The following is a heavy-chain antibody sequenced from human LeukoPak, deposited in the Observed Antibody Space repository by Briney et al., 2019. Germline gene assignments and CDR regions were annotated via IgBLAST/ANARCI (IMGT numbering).Heavy chain of an antibody. D-gene: IGHD6-19*01. V-gene: IGHV1-2*02. J-gene: IGHJ6*02. CDR3: ARDQGLGLWGMDV. CDR1: GYTLHGYF. CDR2: INPNSGGT. Sequence: SVTVSCLASGYTLHGYFMHWVRQAAGQGLEWMGWINPNSGGTNYAQKFQGRVTMTRDTSISTAYMELSRLRADDTAVYYCARDQGLGLWGMDVWGQGTTVTVSS.